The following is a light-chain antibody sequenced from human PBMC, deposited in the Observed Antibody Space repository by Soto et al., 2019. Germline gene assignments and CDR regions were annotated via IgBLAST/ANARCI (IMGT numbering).Light chain of an antibody. CDR3: QQYGSSLFT. CDR1: QSVSSSY. CDR2: GAS. V-gene: IGKV3-20*01. Sequence: EIVLTQSPGTLSLSPGERATLSCRASQSVSSSYLAWYQQKPGQTPRLLFYGASSRATGIPDRFSGSGSGTDFTLTISRLEPEDLAVYYCQQYGSSLFTFGHGTKVDIK. J-gene: IGKJ3*01.